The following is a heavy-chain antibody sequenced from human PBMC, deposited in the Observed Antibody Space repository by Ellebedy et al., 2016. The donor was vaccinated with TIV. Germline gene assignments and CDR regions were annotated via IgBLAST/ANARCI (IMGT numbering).Heavy chain of an antibody. D-gene: IGHD6-19*01. CDR2: IKQDGSEK. CDR3: ARGGSGYFP. V-gene: IGHV3-7*01. CDR1: GFTLNNYW. Sequence: GGSLRLSXAASGFTLNNYWMSWVRQAPGKGLEWVANIKQDGSEKYYVDSVKGRFSISRDNAKNSLYLQMNSLRAEDTAVYYCARGGSGYFPWGQGTLVTVSS. J-gene: IGHJ5*02.